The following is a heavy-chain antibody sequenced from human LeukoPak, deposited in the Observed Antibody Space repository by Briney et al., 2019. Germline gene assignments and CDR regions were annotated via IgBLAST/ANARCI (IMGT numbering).Heavy chain of an antibody. D-gene: IGHD6-13*01. CDR1: GFTFSSYG. CDR2: ISYDGSNK. V-gene: IGHV3-30*18. CDR3: AKDQDSSSWYGMDV. J-gene: IGHJ6*04. Sequence: GGSLRLSCAASGFTFSSYGMHWVRQAPGKGLEWVAVISYDGSNKYYADSVKGRFTISRDNSKSTLYLQMNSLRAEDTAVYYCAKDQDSSSWYGMDVWGKGTTVTVSS.